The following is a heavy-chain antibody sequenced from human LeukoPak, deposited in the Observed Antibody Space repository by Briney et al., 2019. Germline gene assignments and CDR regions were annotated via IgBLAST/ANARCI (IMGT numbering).Heavy chain of an antibody. Sequence: SVNVSCKASGGTFSSYAISWVRQAPGQGLEWMGGIIPIFGTANYAQKFQGRVTITADESTSTAYMELSSLRSEDTAVYYCARDPWDYDSSGYYYDYWGQGTLVTVSS. CDR2: IIPIFGTA. D-gene: IGHD3-22*01. CDR3: ARDPWDYDSSGYYYDY. V-gene: IGHV1-69*01. J-gene: IGHJ4*02. CDR1: GGTFSSYA.